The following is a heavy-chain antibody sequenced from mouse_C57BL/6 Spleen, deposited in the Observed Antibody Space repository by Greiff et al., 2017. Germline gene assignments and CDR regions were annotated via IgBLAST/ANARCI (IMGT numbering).Heavy chain of an antibody. J-gene: IGHJ1*03. Sequence: QVQLQQSGAELARPGASVKLSCKASGYTFTSYGISWVKQRTGQGLEWIGEIYPRSGNTYYNEKFKGKATLTADKSSSTAYMELRSLTSEDSAVYFCARGNASYWYFDGWGTGTTVTVSS. CDR3: ARGNASYWYFDG. V-gene: IGHV1-81*01. CDR2: IYPRSGNT. D-gene: IGHD3-3*01. CDR1: GYTFTSYG.